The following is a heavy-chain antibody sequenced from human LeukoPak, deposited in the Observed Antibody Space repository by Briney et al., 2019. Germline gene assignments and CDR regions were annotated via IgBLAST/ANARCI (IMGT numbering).Heavy chain of an antibody. CDR3: ARSTGYGDYHLDY. J-gene: IGHJ4*02. V-gene: IGHV1-69*04. D-gene: IGHD4-17*01. CDR1: GGTFSSYA. Sequence: GASVKVSCKASGGTFSSYAISWVRQAPGQGLEWMGRIIPILGIANYAQKFQGRVTITADKSTSTAYMELSSLRSEDTAVYYCARSTGYGDYHLDYWGQGTLVTASS. CDR2: IIPILGIA.